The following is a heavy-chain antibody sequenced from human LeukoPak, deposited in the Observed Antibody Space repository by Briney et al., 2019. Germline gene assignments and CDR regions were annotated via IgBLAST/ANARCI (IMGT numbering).Heavy chain of an antibody. J-gene: IGHJ4*02. V-gene: IGHV3-49*04. CDR2: IRSKAYGGTT. CDR3: TRAPLRITILGVVIFSGDY. Sequence: PGGSLRLSCTASGFTFGDYAMRWVRQAPGKGLEWVGFIRSKAYGGTTEYAASVKGRFTISRDDSKSIAYLQMNSLKTEDTAVYYCTRAPLRITILGVVIFSGDYWGQGTLVTVSS. D-gene: IGHD3-3*01. CDR1: GFTFGDYA.